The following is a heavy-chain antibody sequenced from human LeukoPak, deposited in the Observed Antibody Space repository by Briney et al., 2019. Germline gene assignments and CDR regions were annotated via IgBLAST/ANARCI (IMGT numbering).Heavy chain of an antibody. CDR3: ARARGYCSSTSCVFDY. CDR2: MNPNSGNT. Sequence: GASVKVSCKASGYTFTSYDINWVRQATGQGLEWMGWMNPNSGNTGYAQKFQGRVTITRDTSTSTVYMELSSLRSEDTAVYYCARARGYCSSTSCVFDYWGQGTLVTVSS. D-gene: IGHD2-2*01. V-gene: IGHV1-8*03. J-gene: IGHJ4*02. CDR1: GYTFTSYD.